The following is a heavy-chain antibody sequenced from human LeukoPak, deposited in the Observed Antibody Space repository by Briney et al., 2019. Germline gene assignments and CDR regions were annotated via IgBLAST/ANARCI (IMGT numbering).Heavy chain of an antibody. CDR1: GFTFDDYA. CDR2: ISWNSGSI. Sequence: GGSLRLSCAASGFTFDDYAMHWVRQAPGKGLEWVSGISWNSGSIGYADSVKGRFTISRDNAKDSLYLQMNSLRAEDTAVYYCAREALVVGAAPVDYWGQGTLVTVSS. CDR3: AREALVVGAAPVDY. D-gene: IGHD1-26*01. J-gene: IGHJ4*02. V-gene: IGHV3-9*01.